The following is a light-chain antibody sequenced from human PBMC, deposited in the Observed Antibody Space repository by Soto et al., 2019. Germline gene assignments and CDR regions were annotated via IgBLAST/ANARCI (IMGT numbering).Light chain of an antibody. CDR2: APS. J-gene: IGKJ1*01. V-gene: IGKV1-39*01. Sequence: ILLTQSPSTLSASVGDRVTITCRASQGIDTSLAWYQQKPGKAPKLLIYAPSNFQSGVPSRFSGSGSGTDFTLTISSLQPEDFATYYCQQSYSTPPTFGQGTKVDIK. CDR3: QQSYSTPPT. CDR1: QGIDTS.